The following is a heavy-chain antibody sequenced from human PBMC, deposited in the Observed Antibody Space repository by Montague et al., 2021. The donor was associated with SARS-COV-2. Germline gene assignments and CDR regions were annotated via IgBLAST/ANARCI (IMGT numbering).Heavy chain of an antibody. CDR1: GESFSGYY. Sequence: SETLSLTCAVYGESFSGYYWTWIRQPPGKGLEWIGDINHRGSTKYNPSLKSRVTISVDTSKNQFSLRLSSVTAADTAVYYCARGHQGTTMIVVVMVGEQYFFDYWGQGTLVT. J-gene: IGHJ4*02. V-gene: IGHV4-34*01. D-gene: IGHD3-22*01. CDR3: ARGHQGTTMIVVVMVGEQYFFDY. CDR2: INHRGST.